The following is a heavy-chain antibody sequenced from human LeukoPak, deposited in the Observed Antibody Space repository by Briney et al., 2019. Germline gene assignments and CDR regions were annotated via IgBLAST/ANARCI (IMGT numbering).Heavy chain of an antibody. D-gene: IGHD3-22*01. CDR1: GGAIIPFY. CDR3: AKDYYDSSEGWFDP. J-gene: IGHJ5*02. CDR2: IYSSGST. V-gene: IGHV4-4*07. Sequence: SETLSLTCSVSGGAIIPFYWNWIRQPAGKGLEWIGRIYSSGSTKYNPSLKSRVTISVDKSKNKFSLKLSSVTAPDTAVYYCAKDYYDSSEGWFDPWGQGTLVTVSS.